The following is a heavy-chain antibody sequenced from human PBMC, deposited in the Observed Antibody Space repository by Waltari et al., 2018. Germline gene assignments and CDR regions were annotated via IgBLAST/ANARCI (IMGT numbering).Heavy chain of an antibody. CDR1: GYTFTGYS. CDR2: INPNSGGT. J-gene: IGHJ4*02. CDR3: ARGEGITIFGVVNDY. Sequence: QVQLVQSGAEVKKPGASVKVSCKASGYTFTGYSMHWVRQAPGQGLEWMGRINPNSGGTNYAQKFQGRVTMTRDTSISTAYMELSRLRSDDTAVYYCARGEGITIFGVVNDYWGQGTLVTVSS. V-gene: IGHV1-2*06. D-gene: IGHD3-3*01.